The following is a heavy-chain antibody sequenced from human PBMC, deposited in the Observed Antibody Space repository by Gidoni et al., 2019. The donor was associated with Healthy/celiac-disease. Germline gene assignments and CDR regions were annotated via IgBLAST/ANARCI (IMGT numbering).Heavy chain of an antibody. V-gene: IGHV3-30-3*01. J-gene: IGHJ4*02. CDR2: ISYDGSNK. CDR3: ARETHDYGDYGAFDY. D-gene: IGHD4-17*01. Sequence: QVQLVESGGGVVQPGRSLRLSCAASGFTFSSYAMHWVRQAPGKGLEWVAVISYDGSNKYYADSVKGRFTISRDNSKNTLYLQMNSLRAEDTAVYYCARETHDYGDYGAFDYWGQGTLVTVSS. CDR1: GFTFSSYA.